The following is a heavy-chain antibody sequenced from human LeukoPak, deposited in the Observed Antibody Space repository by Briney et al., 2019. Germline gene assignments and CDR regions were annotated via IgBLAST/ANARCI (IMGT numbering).Heavy chain of an antibody. CDR2: IYPGDSDT. V-gene: IGHV5-51*01. Sequence: LGESLKISCKGSGYSFTSYWIGWVRQMPGKGLEWMGIIYPGDSDTKYSPSFQGQVTISANKSISTAYLQWSSLKASDTAMYYCARRKDSTGWQDVFDIWGQGTMVTVSS. CDR1: GYSFTSYW. D-gene: IGHD6-25*01. CDR3: ARRKDSTGWQDVFDI. J-gene: IGHJ3*02.